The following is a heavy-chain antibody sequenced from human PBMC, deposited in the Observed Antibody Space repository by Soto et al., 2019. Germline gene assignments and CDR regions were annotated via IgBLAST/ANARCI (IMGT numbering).Heavy chain of an antibody. V-gene: IGHV4-59*08. D-gene: IGHD2-15*01. CDR3: ARHSVALRKNNWFDP. Sequence: SDTLSLTCGVSDGSIISYHCRWIRQFLGKGLEWIGYSAYTGNSNYNPSLNSRVTISVDTSKNQFSLRLRSVTAADTALYFCARHSVALRKNNWFDPWGQGIMVTVSS. CDR2: SAYTGNS. J-gene: IGHJ5*02. CDR1: DGSIISYH.